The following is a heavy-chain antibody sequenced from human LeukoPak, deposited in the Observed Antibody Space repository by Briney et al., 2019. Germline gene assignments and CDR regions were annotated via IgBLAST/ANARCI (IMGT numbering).Heavy chain of an antibody. Sequence: KPSETLSLTCTVSGDSISSGDYYWSWLRQPAGKGLEWIGRISSSGSTNYNPSLKSRVTISVDTSKNQFSLKLSSVTAADTAVYYCARGLWFGESNPNWFDPWGQGTLVTVSS. D-gene: IGHD3-10*01. CDR1: GDSISSGDYY. J-gene: IGHJ5*02. CDR2: ISSSGST. V-gene: IGHV4-61*02. CDR3: ARGLWFGESNPNWFDP.